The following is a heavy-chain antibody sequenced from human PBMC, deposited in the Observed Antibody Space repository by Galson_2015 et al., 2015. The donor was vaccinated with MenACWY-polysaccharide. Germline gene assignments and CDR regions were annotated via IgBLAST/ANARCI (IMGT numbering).Heavy chain of an antibody. CDR1: GGSITSYY. D-gene: IGHD1-26*01. J-gene: IGHJ2*01. Sequence: LSLTCTVSGGSITSYYWSWIRRPAGKRLEWIGRIHSSGSTTYNPSLKSRGTMSVDTSKNQFSLNLNSVTAADTAIYYCARRSQENWYFDLWGRGTLVTVSS. CDR3: ARRSQENWYFDL. V-gene: IGHV4-4*07. CDR2: IHSSGST.